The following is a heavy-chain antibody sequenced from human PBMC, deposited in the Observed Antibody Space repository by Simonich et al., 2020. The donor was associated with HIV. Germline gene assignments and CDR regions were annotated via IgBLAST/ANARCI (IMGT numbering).Heavy chain of an antibody. J-gene: IGHJ4*02. CDR3: ASRGYGGYGLFAY. CDR2: INHSGST. CDR1: GGSFSGYY. Sequence: QVQLQQWGAGLLKPSETLSLTCAVYGGSFSGYYWSWIRQPPGKGLEWIGEINHSGSTNYNPSLKSRVTISVDTSKNQFSLKLSSVTAADTAVYYCASRGYGGYGLFAYWGQGTLVTVSS. V-gene: IGHV4-34*01. D-gene: IGHD5-12*01.